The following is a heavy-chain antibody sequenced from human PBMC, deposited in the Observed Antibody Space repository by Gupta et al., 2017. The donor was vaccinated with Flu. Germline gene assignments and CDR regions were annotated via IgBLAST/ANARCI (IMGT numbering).Heavy chain of an antibody. Sequence: QVQLQQWGAGLLKPSETLSLTCAVYGWSFSGYYWSWIRQPPGKGLEWIGEINHSGSTNYNPSLKSRVTISVDTSKNQFSLKLSSVTAADTAVYYCARGVHRGIAAAGTGAIFDYWGQGTLVTVSS. CDR3: ARGVHRGIAAAGTGAIFDY. D-gene: IGHD6-13*01. J-gene: IGHJ4*02. CDR1: GWSFSGYY. V-gene: IGHV4-34*01. CDR2: INHSGST.